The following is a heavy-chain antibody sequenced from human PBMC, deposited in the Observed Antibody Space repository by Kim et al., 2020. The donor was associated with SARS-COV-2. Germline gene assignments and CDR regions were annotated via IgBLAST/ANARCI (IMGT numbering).Heavy chain of an antibody. V-gene: IGHV4-39*07. Sequence: NPTLKSRVTIAVDTSKNQFSLKLSSVTAADTAVYYCARDSWVEQQLGVDYWGQGTLVTVSS. CDR3: ARDSWVEQQLGVDY. D-gene: IGHD6-13*01. J-gene: IGHJ4*02.